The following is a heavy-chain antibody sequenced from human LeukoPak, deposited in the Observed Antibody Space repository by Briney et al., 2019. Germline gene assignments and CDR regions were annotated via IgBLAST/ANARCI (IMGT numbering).Heavy chain of an antibody. V-gene: IGHV3-11*04. J-gene: IGHJ5*02. D-gene: IGHD6-13*01. CDR3: ARTLIAAVGASKNWLDP. Sequence: GGSLRLSCAASGFTLSDYYMSWIRQAPGKGLEWVSYSSSSGSTIYYADSVKGRFAISRDNAKNSLYLQMNSLRAEDTAVYYCARTLIAAVGASKNWLDPWGQGTLVTVSS. CDR1: GFTLSDYY. CDR2: SSSSGSTI.